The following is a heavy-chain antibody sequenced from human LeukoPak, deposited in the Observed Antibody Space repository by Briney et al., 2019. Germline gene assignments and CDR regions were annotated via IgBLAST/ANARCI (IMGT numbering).Heavy chain of an antibody. V-gene: IGHV4-30-4*01. Sequence: SETLSLTCTVSGGSISSGDYYWSWIRQPPGKGLEWIGYIYYSGSTYYNPSLKSRVTISVDTSKNQFSLKLSSVTAADTAVYYCARGYSHGPPKYYGMDVWGQGTTVTVSS. D-gene: IGHD5-18*01. J-gene: IGHJ6*02. CDR3: ARGYSHGPPKYYGMDV. CDR1: GGSISSGDYY. CDR2: IYYSGST.